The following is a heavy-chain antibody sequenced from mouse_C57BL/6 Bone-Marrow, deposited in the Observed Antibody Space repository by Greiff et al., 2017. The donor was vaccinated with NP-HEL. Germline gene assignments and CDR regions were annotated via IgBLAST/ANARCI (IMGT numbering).Heavy chain of an antibody. Sequence: QVQLQQSGPELVKPGASVKISCKASGYAFSSSWMNWVKQRPGKGLEWIGRIYPGDGDTNYNGKFKGKATLTADKSSSTAYMQLSSLTSEDSAVYYCARNYGHFDYWGQGTTLTVSS. V-gene: IGHV1-82*01. D-gene: IGHD1-1*01. CDR2: IYPGDGDT. CDR3: ARNYGHFDY. J-gene: IGHJ2*01. CDR1: GYAFSSSW.